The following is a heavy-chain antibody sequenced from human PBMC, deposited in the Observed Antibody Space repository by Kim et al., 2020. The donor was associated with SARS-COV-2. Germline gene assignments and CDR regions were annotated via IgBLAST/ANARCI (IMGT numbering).Heavy chain of an antibody. Sequence: SETLSLTCTVSGGSVSSGSYYWGWIRQPPGKGLEWIGYIYYSESTNYNPSLKSRVTISVDTSKNQFSLKLSPVTAAATVLYYSTRATGYIYVDYYYGMDV. D-gene: IGHD5-18*01. CDR3: TRATGYIYVDYYYGMDV. J-gene: IGHJ6*01. CDR1: GGSVSSGSYY. CDR2: IYYSEST. V-gene: IGHV4-61*01.